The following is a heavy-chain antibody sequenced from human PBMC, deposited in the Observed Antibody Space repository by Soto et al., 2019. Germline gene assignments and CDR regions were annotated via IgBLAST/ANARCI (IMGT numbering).Heavy chain of an antibody. J-gene: IGHJ4*02. CDR2: IIPILGIA. D-gene: IGHD2-15*01. CDR1: GGTFSSYT. Sequence: QVQLVQSGAEVKKPGSSVKVSCKASGGTFSSYTISWVRQAPGQGLEWMGRIIPILGIANYAQKFQGRVTITADKPKRTAYKELSSLRSEDTAVYYCARESSYCSGGSCYPDYWGQGTLVTVSS. CDR3: ARESSYCSGGSCYPDY. V-gene: IGHV1-69*08.